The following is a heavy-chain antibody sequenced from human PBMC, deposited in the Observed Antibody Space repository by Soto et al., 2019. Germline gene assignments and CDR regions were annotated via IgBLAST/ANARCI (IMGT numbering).Heavy chain of an antibody. D-gene: IGHD2-2*02. CDR3: AKVGLFRNGYMGVVRSDY. Sequence: EVQLLEAGGGLVQPGGSLRLSCTASGFTFGSYAMSWVRQAPGKGLEWVSGITDGGGSKFYADSVQGRFTISRDNSKNTLYLQMSSLTAEATAIYYCAKVGLFRNGYMGVVRSDYWGQGTLVTVSA. V-gene: IGHV3-23*01. CDR1: GFTFGSYA. CDR2: ITDGGGSK. J-gene: IGHJ4*02.